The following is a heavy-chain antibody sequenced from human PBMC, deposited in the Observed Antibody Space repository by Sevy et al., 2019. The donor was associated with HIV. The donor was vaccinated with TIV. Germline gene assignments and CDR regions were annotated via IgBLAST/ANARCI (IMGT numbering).Heavy chain of an antibody. CDR1: GFTSSNYA. V-gene: IGHV3-23*01. CDR3: AKDRIWELGDSFDV. D-gene: IGHD1-26*01. Sequence: GGSLRLSCAASGFTSSNYAMSWVRQAPGKGLEWVSGLSGSGGSIYYADSVKGRFTISRDNSRNTLYLQMNSLRAEDTAVYYCAKDRIWELGDSFDVWGQGTMVTVSS. J-gene: IGHJ3*01. CDR2: LSGSGGSI.